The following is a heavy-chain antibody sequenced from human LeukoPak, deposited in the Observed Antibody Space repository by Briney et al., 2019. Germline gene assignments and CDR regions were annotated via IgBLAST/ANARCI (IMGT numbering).Heavy chain of an antibody. Sequence: GGSLRLSCAASGFTVSSNYMSWVRQAPGKGLEWVSVIYSGGSTYYADSVKGRFTISRDNSKNTLYLQMNSLRAEDTAVYYCAKEATVTTCLDYWGQGTLVTVSS. D-gene: IGHD4-17*01. CDR2: IYSGGST. V-gene: IGHV3-53*01. J-gene: IGHJ4*02. CDR1: GFTVSSNY. CDR3: AKEATVTTCLDY.